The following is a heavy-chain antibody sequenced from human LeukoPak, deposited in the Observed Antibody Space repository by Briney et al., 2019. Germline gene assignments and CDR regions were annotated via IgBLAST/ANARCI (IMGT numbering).Heavy chain of an antibody. V-gene: IGHV3-66*01. CDR3: ARDYGGNWGIDY. Sequence: GSLRLSCAASGFTVSSNYMSWVRQAPGKGLEWVSVIYSGGSTYYADSVKGRFTISRDNPKNTLYLQMNSLRAEDTAVYYCARDYGGNWGIDYWGQGTLVTVSS. CDR2: IYSGGST. D-gene: IGHD4-23*01. CDR1: GFTVSSNY. J-gene: IGHJ4*02.